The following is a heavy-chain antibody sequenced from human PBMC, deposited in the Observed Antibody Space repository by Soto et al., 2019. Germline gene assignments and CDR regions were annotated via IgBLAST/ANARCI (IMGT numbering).Heavy chain of an antibody. CDR3: ASSGYSYGDPWAY. CDR2: ISYDGSNK. CDR1: GFTFSSYG. V-gene: IGHV3-30*03. D-gene: IGHD5-18*01. J-gene: IGHJ4*02. Sequence: PGGSLRLSCAASGFTFSSYGMHWVRQAPGKGLEWVAVISYDGSNKYYADSVKGRFTISRDNSKNTLYLQMNSLRAEDTAVYYCASSGYSYGDPWAYWGQGTLVTVSS.